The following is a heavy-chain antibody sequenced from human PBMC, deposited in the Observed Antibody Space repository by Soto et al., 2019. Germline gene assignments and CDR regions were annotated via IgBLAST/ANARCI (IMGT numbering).Heavy chain of an antibody. V-gene: IGHV1-69*13. D-gene: IGHD3-9*01. J-gene: IGHJ6*02. CDR2: IIPIFGTA. CDR3: AKDLNIVTFELPGLEDV. CDR1: GGTFSSYA. Sequence: SVKVSCKASGGTFSSYAISWVRQAPGQGLEWMGGIIPIFGTANYAQKFQGRVTITADESTSTAYMELSSLRSEDTAIYYCAKDLNIVTFELPGLEDVWGQGTTVTVSS.